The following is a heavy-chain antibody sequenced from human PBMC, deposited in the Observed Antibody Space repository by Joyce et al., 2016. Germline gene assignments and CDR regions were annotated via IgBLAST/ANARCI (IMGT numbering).Heavy chain of an antibody. CDR1: GYNFTTYW. CDR2: IDPSDSYT. J-gene: IGHJ4*02. V-gene: IGHV5-10-1*03. Sequence: VQLVQSGAEVKKPGESLRISCKGSGYNFTTYWLTWVRQMPGKGLEWRGRIDPSDSYTNYNPSFQGRVSISADKSITTAYLQWNSLKASDTAMYYCVRLSTSSWYGHFDYWGLGTLVTVSS. CDR3: VRLSTSSWYGHFDY. D-gene: IGHD6-13*01.